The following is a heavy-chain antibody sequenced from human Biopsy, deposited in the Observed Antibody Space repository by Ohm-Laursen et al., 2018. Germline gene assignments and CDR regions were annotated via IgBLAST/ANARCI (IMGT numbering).Heavy chain of an antibody. D-gene: IGHD3-3*01. CDR1: GYTFTSYG. J-gene: IGHJ4*02. CDR3: ARISITRLLDY. Sequence: GASVKVSCKASGYTFTSYGISWVRQAPGQGLEWMGWINTYNGNTLYAQKFQHRVTMTTDTSTSTAYMELRSLTSDDTAVYYCARISITRLLDYWGQGTLVTVSS. CDR2: INTYNGNT. V-gene: IGHV1-18*01.